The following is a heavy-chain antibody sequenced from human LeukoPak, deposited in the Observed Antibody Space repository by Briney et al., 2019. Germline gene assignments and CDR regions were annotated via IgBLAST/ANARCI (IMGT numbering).Heavy chain of an antibody. CDR3: ASSYYYDSSGYYPLYYYYGMDV. D-gene: IGHD3-22*01. CDR2: IYYSGST. Sequence: SETLSLTCTVSGGSISSYYWSWIRQPPGKGLEWIGYIYYSGSTNYNPSIKSRVTISVDTSKNQFSLKLSSVTAADTAVYYCASSYYYDSSGYYPLYYYYGMDVWGQGTTVTVSS. CDR1: GGSISSYY. J-gene: IGHJ6*02. V-gene: IGHV4-59*08.